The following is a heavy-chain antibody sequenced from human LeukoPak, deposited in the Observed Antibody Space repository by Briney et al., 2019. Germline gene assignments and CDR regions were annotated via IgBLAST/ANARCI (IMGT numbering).Heavy chain of an antibody. J-gene: IGHJ4*02. Sequence: PGGSLRLSCAASGFTSSSYSMNWVRQAPGKGLEWVSSISSSSSYIYYADSVKGRFTISRDNAKNSLYLQMNSLRAEDTAVYYCARDCSSTSCNQRGYYFDYWGQGTLVTVSS. D-gene: IGHD2-2*01. CDR1: GFTSSSYS. V-gene: IGHV3-21*01. CDR2: ISSSSSYI. CDR3: ARDCSSTSCNQRGYYFDY.